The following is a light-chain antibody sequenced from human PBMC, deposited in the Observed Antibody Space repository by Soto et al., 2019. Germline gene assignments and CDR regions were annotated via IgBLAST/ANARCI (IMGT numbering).Light chain of an antibody. J-gene: IGKJ4*01. CDR2: GAS. CDR3: QQYNDWPLT. CDR1: QSVNSN. V-gene: IGKV3-15*01. Sequence: EKVMTQSPATLSVSPGERATLSCRASQSVNSNLAWYQQKPGQAPRLLLYGASTRATGIPARFSGSASGTEFTLTISILHSEDSAVYYCQQYNDWPLTFGGGTKVEIK.